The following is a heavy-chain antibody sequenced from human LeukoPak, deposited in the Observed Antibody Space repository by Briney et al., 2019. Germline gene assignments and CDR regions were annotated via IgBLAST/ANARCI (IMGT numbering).Heavy chain of an antibody. J-gene: IGHJ4*02. CDR3: ARDNYYDSSGYDY. CDR1: GFTFSNHW. CDR2: INNDGSST. Sequence: EGSLRLSCAASGFTFSNHWMHWVRQAPGKGLVWLSRINNDGSSTTYVDSVKGRFTISRDNAKNTLDLQMNSLRADDTAVYYCARDNYYDSSGYDYWGQGTLVTVSS. V-gene: IGHV3-74*01. D-gene: IGHD3-22*01.